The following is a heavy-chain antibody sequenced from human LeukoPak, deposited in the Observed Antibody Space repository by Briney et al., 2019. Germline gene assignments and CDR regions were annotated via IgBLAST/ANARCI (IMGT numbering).Heavy chain of an antibody. CDR2: ISYDGSNKKNDGSNK. J-gene: IGHJ3*02. V-gene: IGHV3-30-3*01. CDR1: GFTLSSYA. Sequence: PGGSLRLSCAASGFTLSSYAMHWVRQAPGKGLEWVAVISYDGSNKKNDGSNKNYTDSVKGRFTISRDNSKNTLHLQMNSLRAEDTAVYYCARVRIAMTPGAFGIWGQGTMVTVSS. CDR3: ARVRIAMTPGAFGI. D-gene: IGHD3-22*01.